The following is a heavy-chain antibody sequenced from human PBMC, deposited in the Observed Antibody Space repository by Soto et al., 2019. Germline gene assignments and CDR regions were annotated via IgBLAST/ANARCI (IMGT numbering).Heavy chain of an antibody. CDR2: INDGNGNT. CDR3: ARSGYSSGWYHWYFDL. Sequence: ASVKVSCKASGYTFSNYGIHWVRQAPGQRLEWMGWINDGNGNTKYSQKFQDRVTITRDTSATTAYMELSSLRSEDTAVFYCARSGYSSGWYHWYFDLWGRGTLVTVSS. D-gene: IGHD6-19*01. J-gene: IGHJ2*01. CDR1: GYTFSNYG. V-gene: IGHV1-3*01.